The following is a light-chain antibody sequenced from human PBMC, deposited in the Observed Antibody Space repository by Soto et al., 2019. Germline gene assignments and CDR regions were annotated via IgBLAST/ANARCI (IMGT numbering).Light chain of an antibody. Sequence: DIQMTQSPSTLSGSVGDRVTITCRASQTISSWLAWYQQKPGKAPKLLIYKASTLKSGVPSRFSGSGSGTEFTLTISSLQPDDVATYYCQKCGVAPFTFGGGTKVDIK. CDR3: QKCGVAPFT. CDR2: KAS. J-gene: IGKJ4*01. V-gene: IGKV1-5*03. CDR1: QTISSW.